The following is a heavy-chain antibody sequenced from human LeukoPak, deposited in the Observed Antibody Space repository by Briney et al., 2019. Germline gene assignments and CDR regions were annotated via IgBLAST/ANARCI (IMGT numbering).Heavy chain of an antibody. CDR2: MNPNGGNT. Sequence: ASVKVSCKASGYTFTSYDINWVRHATGQGREWVGWMNPNGGNTDYAQKFQGRVTMTRNTSISTAYMELSSLRSKDTAVYYCAREKAYCRSTICYRRRAFDIWGQGTMVTVSS. CDR1: GYTFTSYD. V-gene: IGHV1-8*01. D-gene: IGHD2-2*02. J-gene: IGHJ3*02. CDR3: AREKAYCRSTICYRRRAFDI.